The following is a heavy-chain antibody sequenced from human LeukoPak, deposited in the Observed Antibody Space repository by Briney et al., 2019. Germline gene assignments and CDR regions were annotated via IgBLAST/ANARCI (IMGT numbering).Heavy chain of an antibody. D-gene: IGHD3-22*01. CDR3: ARGDYYDSSGYSAFDI. CDR2: IYYSGST. J-gene: IGHJ3*02. CDR1: GGSISSSSYY. V-gene: IGHV4-39*07. Sequence: SETLSLTCTVSGGSISSSSYYWGWIRQPPGKGLEWIGSIYYSGSTYCNPSLKSRVTISVDTSKNQFSLKLSSVTAADTAVYYCARGDYYDSSGYSAFDIWGQGTMVTVSS.